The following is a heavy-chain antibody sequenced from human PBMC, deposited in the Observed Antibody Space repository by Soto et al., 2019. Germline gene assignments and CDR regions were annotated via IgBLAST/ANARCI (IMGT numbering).Heavy chain of an antibody. V-gene: IGHV1-2*02. CDR3: ARDLCPLGSGSACTKFGLDF. CDR2: LKSDNGGA. J-gene: IGHJ6*02. Sequence: ASVKVSCKASGYTFTGHYMHWVRQVSGKGLEYLGWLKSDNGGAYSAPKFQGRVTFTRDTSTTTAYMELSGLRSDDTAVYFCARDLCPLGSGSACTKFGLDFWGQGTTVNV. CDR1: GYTFTGHY. D-gene: IGHD3-10*01.